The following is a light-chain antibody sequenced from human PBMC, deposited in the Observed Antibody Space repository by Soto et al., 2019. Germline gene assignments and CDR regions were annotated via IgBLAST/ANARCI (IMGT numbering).Light chain of an antibody. CDR2: EAS. Sequence: EIQMTKSPSTLSASVGDRVTITCRASQTINRWLAWHQQKPGKAPKLLIYEASNLETGVPSRFGGSGSGTEFTLIISSLQPDDFATYYCQQYDSYPWTFGQGAKVDIK. V-gene: IGKV1-5*03. CDR1: QTINRW. J-gene: IGKJ1*01. CDR3: QQYDSYPWT.